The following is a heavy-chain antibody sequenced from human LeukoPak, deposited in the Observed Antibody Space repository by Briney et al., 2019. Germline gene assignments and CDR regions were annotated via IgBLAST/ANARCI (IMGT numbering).Heavy chain of an antibody. Sequence: ASVKLSCKASGYTFTSYAMHWVRQAPGQRLEWMGCINAGNGNTKYSQKFQGRVTITRDTSASTAYMELSSLRSEDTAVYYCARDRGYSSSWWPVFDYWGQGTLVTVSS. D-gene: IGHD6-13*01. CDR3: ARDRGYSSSWWPVFDY. CDR2: INAGNGNT. V-gene: IGHV1-3*01. CDR1: GYTFTSYA. J-gene: IGHJ4*02.